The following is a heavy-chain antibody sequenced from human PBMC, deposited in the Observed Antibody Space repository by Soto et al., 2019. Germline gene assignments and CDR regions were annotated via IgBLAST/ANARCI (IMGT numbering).Heavy chain of an antibody. J-gene: IGHJ3*02. V-gene: IGHV5-51*01. CDR2: NFPADSDT. Sequence: SGESLKISCKGSGYSFTTYSIGWVREMPGKGLEWIGINFPADSDTRYSPTFQGNDTISANKSITTAYLQWSSLKASDTAMYYCLIHRGFVKSPSLAAFDIWGQGTVFTVAS. D-gene: IGHD2-15*01. CDR3: LIHRGFVKSPSLAAFDI. CDR1: GYSFTTYS.